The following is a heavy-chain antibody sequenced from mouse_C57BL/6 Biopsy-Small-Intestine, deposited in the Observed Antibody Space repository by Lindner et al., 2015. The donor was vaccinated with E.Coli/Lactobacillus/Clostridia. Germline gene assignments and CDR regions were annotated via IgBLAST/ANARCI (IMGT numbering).Heavy chain of an antibody. CDR3: ARDGANWGTYWYFDL. CDR1: GYTFTGCY. D-gene: IGHD4-1*01. V-gene: IGHV1-53*01. J-gene: IGHJ1*01. CDR2: INPNSGGT. Sequence: SVKVSCKASGYTFTGCYMHWVRQAPGQGLEWMGWINPNSGGTNYAQKFQGWVTMTRDTSISTAYMELSRLRSDDTAVYYCARDGANWGTYWYFDLWGRGTLVTVSS.